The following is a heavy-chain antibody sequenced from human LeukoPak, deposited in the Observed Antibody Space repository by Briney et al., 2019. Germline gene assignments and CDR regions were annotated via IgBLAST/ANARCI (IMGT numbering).Heavy chain of an antibody. V-gene: IGHV4-61*01. CDR1: GGSVSSGSYY. CDR2: IYYSGST. J-gene: IGHJ3*02. Sequence: RPSETLSLTCTVSGGSVSSGSYYWSWIRQPPGKGLEWIGYIYYSGSTNYNPSLKSRDTISVDTSKNQFSLKLSSVTAADTAVYYCASSVVLGAFDIWGQGTMVTVSS. D-gene: IGHD4/OR15-4a*01. CDR3: ASSVVLGAFDI.